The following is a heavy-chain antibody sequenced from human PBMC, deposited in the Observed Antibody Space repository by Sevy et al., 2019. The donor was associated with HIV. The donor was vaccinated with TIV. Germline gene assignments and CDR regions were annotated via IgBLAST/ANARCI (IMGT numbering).Heavy chain of an antibody. CDR1: GGSISGYY. Sequence: SETLSLTCTVSGGSISGYYWSWIRQSPGKGLEWIGYIYNVGDTRYNPSLKSRVTISMATSMNQFSLHLNSVTAADTAVYYCARRVPALAGNSFDPWGQGTLVTVSS. V-gene: IGHV4-59*01. CDR3: ARRVPALAGNSFDP. D-gene: IGHD2-2*01. J-gene: IGHJ5*02. CDR2: IYNVGDT.